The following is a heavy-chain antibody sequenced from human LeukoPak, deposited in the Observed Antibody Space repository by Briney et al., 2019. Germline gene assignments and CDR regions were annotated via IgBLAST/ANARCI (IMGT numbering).Heavy chain of an antibody. D-gene: IGHD3-3*01. J-gene: IGHJ5*02. CDR3: ARERSDTYYDFWSGYSNWFDP. Sequence: PSETLSLTCAVYGGSFSGYCWSWIRQPPGKGLEWIGEVNHSGSTNYNPSLKSRVTISVDTSKNQFSLKLSSVTAADTAVYYCARERSDTYYDFWSGYSNWFDPWGQGTLVTVSS. CDR2: VNHSGST. V-gene: IGHV4-34*01. CDR1: GGSFSGYC.